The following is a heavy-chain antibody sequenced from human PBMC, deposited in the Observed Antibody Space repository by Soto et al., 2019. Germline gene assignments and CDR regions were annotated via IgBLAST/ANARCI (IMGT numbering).Heavy chain of an antibody. CDR2: IIPIFGTA. CDR3: ARDGSGSYYLYYFDY. J-gene: IGHJ4*02. Sequence: ASVKVSCKASGYTFTSYGISWVRQAPGQGLEWMGGIIPIFGTANYAQKFQGRVTITADESTSTAYMELSSLRSEDTAVYYCARDGSGSYYLYYFDYWGQGTLVTVSS. D-gene: IGHD3-10*01. CDR1: GYTFTSYG. V-gene: IGHV1-69*13.